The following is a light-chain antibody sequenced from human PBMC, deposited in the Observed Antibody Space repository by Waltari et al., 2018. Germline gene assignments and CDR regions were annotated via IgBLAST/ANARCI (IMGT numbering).Light chain of an antibody. V-gene: IGLV2-11*01. CDR2: DVS. Sequence: QSALTQPRSLSGSPGQSVTISCTGTSSDVGGYNYVSWYQQHPGKAPKLMIYDVSKRPSGVPDRFSGSKSGNTASLTISGLQADEEAHYFCCSYAGSYTLFGGGTKLTVL. CDR1: SSDVGGYNY. CDR3: CSYAGSYTL. J-gene: IGLJ3*02.